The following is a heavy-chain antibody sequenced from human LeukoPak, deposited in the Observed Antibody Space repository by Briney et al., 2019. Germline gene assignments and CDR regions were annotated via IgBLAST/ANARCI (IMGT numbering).Heavy chain of an antibody. CDR3: ARTVPYNWNSKFRYFDY. CDR2: IKQDGSEK. V-gene: IGHV3-7*01. CDR1: GFTFSSYW. J-gene: IGHJ4*02. D-gene: IGHD1-20*01. Sequence: GGSLRLSCAASGFTFSSYWMSWVRQAPGKGLEWVANIKQDGSEKYYVDSVKGRSTISRDNAKNSLYLQMNSLRAEDTAVYYCARTVPYNWNSKFRYFDYWGQGTLVTVSS.